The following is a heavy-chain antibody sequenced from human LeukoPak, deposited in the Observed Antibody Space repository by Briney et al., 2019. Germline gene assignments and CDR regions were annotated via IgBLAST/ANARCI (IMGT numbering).Heavy chain of an antibody. CDR1: GFTIDTYA. V-gene: IGHV3-9*01. D-gene: IGHD3-9*01. J-gene: IGHJ6*02. CDR2: ISWNSGRI. Sequence: PGGSLRLSCVASGFTIDTYAMYWVRQAPGKGLEWVSSISWNSGRIGYADSVKGRFIISRDNAKNSLYLQMNSLRAEDTALYYCAKDTERYFSPLGMDVWGQGTTVTVSS. CDR3: AKDTERYFSPLGMDV.